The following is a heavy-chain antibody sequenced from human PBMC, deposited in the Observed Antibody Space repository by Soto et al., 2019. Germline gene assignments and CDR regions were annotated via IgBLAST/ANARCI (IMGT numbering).Heavy chain of an antibody. J-gene: IGHJ4*02. CDR2: INPYNGHT. V-gene: IGHV1-18*01. Sequence: VPLVQSGAEVKKPGASVKVSCKASGYTFTSYGISWVRQAPGQGLEWMGWINPYNGHTYYAENLQGRVTMTTDTSSNTAYMELRSLRSVDTALFYCARDDSSGYPVPYEYWGQGTLFTVSS. CDR1: GYTFTSYG. CDR3: ARDDSSGYPVPYEY. D-gene: IGHD3-22*01.